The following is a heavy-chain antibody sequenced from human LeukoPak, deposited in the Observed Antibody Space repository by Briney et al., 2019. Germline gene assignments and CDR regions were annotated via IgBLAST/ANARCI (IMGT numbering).Heavy chain of an antibody. CDR3: AKDLLAMATITPTFDY. V-gene: IGHV3-30*18. CDR1: GFTFSSYG. Sequence: GGSLRLSCAASGFTFSSYGMHWVRQAPGKGLEWVAVISYDGSNKYYADSVKGRFTISRDNSKNTLYLQMNSLRAGDTAVYYCAKDLLAMATITPTFDYWGQGTLVTVSS. J-gene: IGHJ4*02. D-gene: IGHD5-24*01. CDR2: ISYDGSNK.